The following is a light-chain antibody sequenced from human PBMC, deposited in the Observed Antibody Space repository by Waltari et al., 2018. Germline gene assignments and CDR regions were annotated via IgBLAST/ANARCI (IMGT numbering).Light chain of an antibody. V-gene: IGKV3-11*01. Sequence: EIVLTQSPANLSLSPGERANLPCRASQSVSNNLAWYQQKPGQAPRLLIYDVSSRATGIPARISARGAGTDFTLTISSLEPEDSAVYYCQQRTSWPPGLSFGGGTNVEIK. CDR2: DVS. J-gene: IGKJ4*01. CDR3: QQRTSWPPGLS. CDR1: QSVSNN.